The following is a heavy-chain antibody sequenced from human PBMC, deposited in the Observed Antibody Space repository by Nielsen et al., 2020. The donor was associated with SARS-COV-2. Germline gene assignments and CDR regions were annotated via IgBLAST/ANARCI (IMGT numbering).Heavy chain of an antibody. J-gene: IGHJ4*02. D-gene: IGHD3-10*01. CDR1: GFTVSSNY. V-gene: IGHV3-53*01. CDR3: AREGALFEDY. Sequence: GESLKISCAASGFTVSSNYMSWVRQAPGKGLEWVSVIYSGGSTYYADSVKGRFTISRDNSKNTLYLQMNSLRAEDTAVYYCAREGALFEDYWGQGTLVTVSS. CDR2: IYSGGST.